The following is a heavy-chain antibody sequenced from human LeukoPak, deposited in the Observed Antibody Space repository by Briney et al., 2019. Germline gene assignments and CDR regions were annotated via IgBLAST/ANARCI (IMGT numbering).Heavy chain of an antibody. Sequence: ASVKVSCKASGGTFSSYAISWVRQAPGQGLEWMGGIIPILGITTYAQRFQGRVTITADKSTSTAYLALSSLRSEDTAVYYCARDRVAVAAEGHDSWGQGTLVTVSS. D-gene: IGHD6-19*01. CDR2: IIPILGIT. V-gene: IGHV1-69*04. J-gene: IGHJ4*02. CDR3: ARDRVAVAAEGHDS. CDR1: GGTFSSYA.